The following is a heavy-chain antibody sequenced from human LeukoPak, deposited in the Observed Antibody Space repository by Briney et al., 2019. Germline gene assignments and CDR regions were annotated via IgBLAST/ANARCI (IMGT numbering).Heavy chain of an antibody. D-gene: IGHD5-12*01. V-gene: IGHV1-2*02. J-gene: IGHJ2*01. CDR1: GYTFTNYG. CDR3: ARDTPTMDWYFDL. CDR2: INPYSGGT. Sequence: ASVKVSCKASGYTFTNYGISWVRQAPGQGLEWVGWINPYSGGTNSAQKFQGRVTMTRDTSISTAYMELSRLRSDDTAVYYCARDTPTMDWYFDLWGRGTLVTVSS.